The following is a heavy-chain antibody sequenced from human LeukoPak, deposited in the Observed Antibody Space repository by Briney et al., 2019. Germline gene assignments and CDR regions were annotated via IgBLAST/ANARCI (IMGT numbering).Heavy chain of an antibody. CDR1: GYAFTGYY. CDR3: GRGIQSFDP. Sequence: ASVKVSCKASGYAFTGYYMHWVRQAPGQGLEWMGWINPNSGGTNYAQQFQGRLTMTRDTSMSAAYMEISRLTYDDTAVYYCGRGIQSFDPWGQGTLVTVSS. V-gene: IGHV1-2*02. J-gene: IGHJ5*02. CDR2: INPNSGGT.